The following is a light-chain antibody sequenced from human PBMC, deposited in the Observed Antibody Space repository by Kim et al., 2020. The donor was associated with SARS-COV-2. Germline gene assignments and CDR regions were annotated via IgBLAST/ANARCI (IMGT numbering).Light chain of an antibody. CDR3: QQYAWAPLN. CDR2: NAS. J-gene: IGKJ4*01. V-gene: IGKV3-20*01. CDR1: QTVGNNY. Sequence: SPGERATLSCRASQTVGNNYLAWYQQKPGQSPTLLIYNASSRDTGIAERFGGSGSGTDFTLTVSRLEPEDFAVYYCQQYAWAPLNFGGGTKVDIK.